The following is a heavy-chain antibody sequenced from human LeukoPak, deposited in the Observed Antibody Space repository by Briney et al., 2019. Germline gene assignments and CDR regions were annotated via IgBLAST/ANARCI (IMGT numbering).Heavy chain of an antibody. D-gene: IGHD2-8*01. CDR1: GFTFTTYV. V-gene: IGHV3-33*01. CDR2: IWDDGSNK. CDR3: ARDNGEWRLNWFDH. J-gene: IGHJ5*02. Sequence: GRSLRLSCAASGFTFTTYVMHWVRQAPGKGLDWVALIWDDGSNKYYADSVKGRFTISRDNSKNTLYLQMNSLRAEDTAVYYCARDNGEWRLNWFDHWGQGTLVTVSS.